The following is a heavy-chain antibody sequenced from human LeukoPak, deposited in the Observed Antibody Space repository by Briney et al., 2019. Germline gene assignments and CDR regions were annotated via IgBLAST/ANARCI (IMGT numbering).Heavy chain of an antibody. CDR1: GGSISSYY. V-gene: IGHV4-59*08. CDR3: ARHLVYSSNWYFDL. D-gene: IGHD6-13*01. CDR2: IYYSGST. Sequence: SETLSLTCTVSGGSISSYYWSWIRQPPGKGLEWIGYIYYSGSTNYNPSLKSRVTISVDTSKNQFSLKLSSVTAADTAVYYCARHLVYSSNWYFDLWGRGTLVTVSS. J-gene: IGHJ2*01.